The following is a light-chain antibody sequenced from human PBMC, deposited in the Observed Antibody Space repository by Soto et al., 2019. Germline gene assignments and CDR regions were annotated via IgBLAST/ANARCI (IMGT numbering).Light chain of an antibody. J-gene: IGLJ3*02. CDR1: SSDVGAYKF. V-gene: IGLV2-14*01. Sequence: QSVPTQSASVSGSPGQSITISCTGSSSDVGAYKFVSWYQQIPGKAPKLMIYDVSYRPSGVSNRFSGSKSGNTASLTISGLQTEDEADYYCNSYTTSDTWVFGGGTKLTVL. CDR2: DVS. CDR3: NSYTTSDTWV.